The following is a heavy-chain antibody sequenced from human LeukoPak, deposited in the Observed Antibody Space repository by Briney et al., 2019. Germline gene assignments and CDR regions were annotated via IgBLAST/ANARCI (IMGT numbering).Heavy chain of an antibody. CDR1: GYTFTSYW. J-gene: IGHJ5*02. D-gene: IGHD5-12*01. V-gene: IGHV5-51*01. Sequence: GESLKISCQASGYTFTSYWIGWVRQMPGKGLEWMGITNPSDSDTRYNPSFQGQVTISADKSIGTAYLQWSSLKASDTAIYYCARLRGYSGGNWFDPWGQGTLVTVSS. CDR3: ARLRGYSGGNWFDP. CDR2: TNPSDSDT.